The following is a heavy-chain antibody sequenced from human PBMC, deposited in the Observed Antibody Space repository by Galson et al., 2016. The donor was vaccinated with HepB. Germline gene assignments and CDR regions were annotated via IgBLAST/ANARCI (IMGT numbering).Heavy chain of an antibody. J-gene: IGHJ4*02. D-gene: IGHD6-19*01. CDR3: AKGWDSGRHYDY. V-gene: IGHV1-3*04. CDR2: VDTGNGDT. CDR1: GYTFTSHL. Sequence: SVKVSCKASGYTFTSHLIYWVRQALGQGLEWLGWVDTGNGDTRSSQKFQDRVTFTRDTSSNKAYMELTSLRSEDTAVYYCAKGWDSGRHYDYWGQGTLVTVSS.